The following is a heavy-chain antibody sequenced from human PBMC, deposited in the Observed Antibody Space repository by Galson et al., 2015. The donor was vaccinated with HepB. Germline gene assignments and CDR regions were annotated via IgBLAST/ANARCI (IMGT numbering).Heavy chain of an antibody. Sequence: QSGAEVKKPGESLRISCKGSGYSFPSYWISWVRQMPGKGLEWMGRIDPSDSYTNYSPSFQGHVTISADKSISTAYLQWSSLEASDTAMYYCAAGPPSPPGWFDPWGQGTLVTVSS. CDR3: AAGPPSPPGWFDP. CDR2: IDPSDSYT. V-gene: IGHV5-10-1*01. CDR1: GYSFPSYW. J-gene: IGHJ5*02.